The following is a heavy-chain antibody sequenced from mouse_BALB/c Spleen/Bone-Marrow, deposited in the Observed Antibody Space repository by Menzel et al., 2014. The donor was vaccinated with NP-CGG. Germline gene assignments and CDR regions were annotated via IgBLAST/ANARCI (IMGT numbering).Heavy chain of an antibody. V-gene: IGHV1S132*01. CDR2: IFPGTGTT. Sequence: QVQLQQSAAELVKPGASVKLSCKTSGYTFSSYWILWVKQRPGQGLGWIGEIFPGTGTTYYNEKFKSKATLTIDTSSSTAYMQLSSRTSEDSAVYFCASRDSSGYVPDYWGQGTTLTVSS. CDR3: ASRDSSGYVPDY. CDR1: GYTFSSYW. J-gene: IGHJ2*01. D-gene: IGHD3-2*01.